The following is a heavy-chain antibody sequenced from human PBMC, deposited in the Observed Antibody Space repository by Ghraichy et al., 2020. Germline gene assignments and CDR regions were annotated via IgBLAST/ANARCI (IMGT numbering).Heavy chain of an antibody. CDR1: GFTFGTNT. J-gene: IGHJ4*02. D-gene: IGHD3-16*01. V-gene: IGHV3-48*01. Sequence: GGSLRLSCAASGFTFGTNTINWVRQAPGKGLEWISYIDGVSISVYYADSVRGRLTVSRDNVKNIAYLQMKNLRVEDTAVYYCVRSRWAEGGYGWWGQGTLVTVSS. CDR3: VRSRWAEGGYGW. CDR2: IDGVSISV.